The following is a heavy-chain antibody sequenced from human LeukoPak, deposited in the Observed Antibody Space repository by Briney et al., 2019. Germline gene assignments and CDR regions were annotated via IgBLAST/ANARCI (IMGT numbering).Heavy chain of an antibody. J-gene: IGHJ6*02. V-gene: IGHV4-59*01. CDR3: ARVGGSNYYYYGMDV. D-gene: IGHD3-10*01. Sequence: SETLSLTCTVSGGSISNYYWSWIRQPPGKGLEWIGYIYCSGSTNYNPSLKSRVTISVDTSKNQFSLKLSSVTAADTAMYYCARVGGSNYYYYGMDVWGQGTTVTVSS. CDR2: IYCSGST. CDR1: GGSISNYY.